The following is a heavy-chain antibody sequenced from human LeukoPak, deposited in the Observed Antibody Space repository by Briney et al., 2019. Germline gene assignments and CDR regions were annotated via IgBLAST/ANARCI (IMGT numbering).Heavy chain of an antibody. CDR3: ARGTWETAARPYSFDT. D-gene: IGHD1-26*01. CDR1: AFSFTSFG. J-gene: IGHJ4*02. CDR2: ISGYNGDT. Sequence: ASVKVSCKAFAFSFTSFGINWVRQAPGQGLEWMGWISGYNGDTKYAQKFQGRVTMTTDTSTSTAYMELRSLRSDDTAVYYCARGTWETAARPYSFDTWGQGTLVTV. V-gene: IGHV1-18*01.